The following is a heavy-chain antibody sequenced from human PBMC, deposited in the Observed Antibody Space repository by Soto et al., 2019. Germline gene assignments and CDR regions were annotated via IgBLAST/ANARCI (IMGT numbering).Heavy chain of an antibody. D-gene: IGHD1-1*01. CDR1: GGSISNYY. Sequence: TLSLTCTVSGGSISNYYWSWIRQPPGKGLEWIGYFYYTGITNYNPSLKSRVTISVDTSKNQFSLKLSSVTAADTAVYYRARLYRGDNWNDALEYYFDYWGQGTLVIVSS. J-gene: IGHJ4*02. V-gene: IGHV4-59*08. CDR2: FYYTGIT. CDR3: ARLYRGDNWNDALEYYFDY.